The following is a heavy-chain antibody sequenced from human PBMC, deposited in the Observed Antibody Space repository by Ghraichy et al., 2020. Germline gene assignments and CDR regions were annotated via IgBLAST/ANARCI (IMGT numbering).Heavy chain of an antibody. Sequence: ASVKVSCKASGYTFTGYYMHWVRQAPGQGLEWMGWINPNSGGTNYAQKFQGWVTMTRDTSISTAYMELSRLRSDDTAVYYCARDGAYYDFWSGYYPHAFDIWGQGTMVTVSS. J-gene: IGHJ3*02. CDR2: INPNSGGT. CDR1: GYTFTGYY. CDR3: ARDGAYYDFWSGYYPHAFDI. V-gene: IGHV1-2*04. D-gene: IGHD3-3*01.